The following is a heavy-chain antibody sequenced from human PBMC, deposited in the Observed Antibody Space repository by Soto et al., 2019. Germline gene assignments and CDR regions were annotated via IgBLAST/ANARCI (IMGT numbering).Heavy chain of an antibody. D-gene: IGHD3-10*01. CDR3: ATRDSLSYYAPGSFQY. CDR2: INHSGIT. CDR1: GGSFRNYN. V-gene: IGHV4-34*01. J-gene: IGHJ1*01. Sequence: QVQLQQWGAGLLKPSETLSLTCAVYGGSFRNYNWSWIRQPPGKGLEWSGEINHSGITNYNPSLKSRVTISIDPSTNQFSLKLSSVTAADTAVYYCATRDSLSYYAPGSFQYWGQGTLVTVSS.